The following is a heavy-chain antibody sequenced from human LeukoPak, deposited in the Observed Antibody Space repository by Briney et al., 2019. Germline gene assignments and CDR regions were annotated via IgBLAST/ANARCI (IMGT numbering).Heavy chain of an antibody. CDR3: ARGEVGEFDY. Sequence: SETLSLTCAVSGYSISRGYYWNRIRQFPGKGLEWIGSISHSGSTSYNPSLKRRITISLETSKNQFSLRLISVTAADSALYYCARGEVGEFDYWGQGRLVIVSS. D-gene: IGHD3-10*01. CDR1: GYSISRGYY. J-gene: IGHJ4*02. V-gene: IGHV4-38-2*01. CDR2: ISHSGST.